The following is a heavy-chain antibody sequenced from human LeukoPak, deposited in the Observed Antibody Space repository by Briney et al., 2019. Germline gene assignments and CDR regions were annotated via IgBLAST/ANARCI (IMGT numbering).Heavy chain of an antibody. J-gene: IGHJ5*02. CDR1: GFTFSSYG. D-gene: IGHD3-10*01. V-gene: IGHV3-30*02. Sequence: PGGSLRLSCAASGFTFSSYGMHWVRQAPGKGLEWVAFIRYDGSNEYYADSVKGQFTISRDNSKNTLYLQMNSLRVEDAAVYYCARGEDYYGSGNWLDPWGXXXXXTVXS. CDR3: ARGEDYYGSGNWLDP. CDR2: IRYDGSNE.